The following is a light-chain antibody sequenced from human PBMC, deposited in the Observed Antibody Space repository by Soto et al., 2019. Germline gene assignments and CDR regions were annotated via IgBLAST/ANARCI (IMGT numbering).Light chain of an antibody. J-gene: IGKJ1*01. V-gene: IGKV1-5*03. CDR2: KAS. Sequence: DIQMTQSPSTLSGSVGDRVTITCRASQTISSWLAWCQQKPGKAPKLLIYKASTLKSGVPSRFSGTGPGTEFTLTISSLQPDDFATYYCQHYNSYSEAFGKGTKVDIK. CDR1: QTISSW. CDR3: QHYNSYSEA.